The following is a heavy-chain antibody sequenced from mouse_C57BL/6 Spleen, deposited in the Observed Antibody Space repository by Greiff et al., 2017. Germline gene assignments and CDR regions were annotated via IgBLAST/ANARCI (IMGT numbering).Heavy chain of an antibody. Sequence: EVKLVESGGGLVKPGGSLKLSCAASGFTFSDYGMHWVRQAPEKGLEWVAYISGGSSTIYYADTVKGRFTISRDNAKNTLFLQMTSLRSEDTAMYYCARPHGGYYFDYWGQGTTLTVSS. CDR3: ARPHGGYYFDY. D-gene: IGHD3-1*01. CDR1: GFTFSDYG. CDR2: ISGGSSTI. J-gene: IGHJ2*01. V-gene: IGHV5-17*01.